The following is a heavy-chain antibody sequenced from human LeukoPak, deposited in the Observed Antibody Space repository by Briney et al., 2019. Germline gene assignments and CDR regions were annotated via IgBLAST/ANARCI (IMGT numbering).Heavy chain of an antibody. CDR3: ARGGSLDY. Sequence: ASVKVSCKVSGYTFTRYDINWVRQATGQGLEWMGWMNPKSGNTGHAQNFQGRVTITRDTSATTAYMELSSLRSEDTAVYYCARGGSLDYWGQGTLVTVSS. CDR1: GYTFTRYD. D-gene: IGHD6-13*01. J-gene: IGHJ4*02. CDR2: MNPKSGNT. V-gene: IGHV1-8*03.